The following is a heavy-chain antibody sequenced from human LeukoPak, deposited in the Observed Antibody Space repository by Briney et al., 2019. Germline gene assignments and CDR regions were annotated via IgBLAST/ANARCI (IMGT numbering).Heavy chain of an antibody. CDR1: GFTFSSYA. CDR2: ISGSGGST. D-gene: IGHD1-1*01. V-gene: IGHV3-23*01. CDR3: AKDLLEEEHYFDY. Sequence: PGGSLRLSCAASGFTFSSYAMSWVRQAPGKGLEWVSAISGSGGSTYYADSVKGRFTISRDNSKNTLYLQMNSPRAEDTAVYYCAKDLLEEEHYFDYWGQGTLVTVSS. J-gene: IGHJ4*02.